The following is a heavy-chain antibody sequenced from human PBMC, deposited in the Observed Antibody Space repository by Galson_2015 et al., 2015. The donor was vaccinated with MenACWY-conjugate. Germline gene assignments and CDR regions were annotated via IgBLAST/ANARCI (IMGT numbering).Heavy chain of an antibody. J-gene: IGHJ6*03. V-gene: IGHV3-74*01. D-gene: IGHD3-16*01. CDR3: ARSYVPGSDRKNYYMDV. Sequence: SLRLSCAASGFTFSSYWMHWVRQAPGKGLVWVSRVNSDGSGTGYADSVKGRLTISRDNATNMLFLQMNSLKVEDTAVYYCARSYVPGSDRKNYYMDVWGRGTTVTVSS. CDR1: GFTFSSYW. CDR2: VNSDGSGT.